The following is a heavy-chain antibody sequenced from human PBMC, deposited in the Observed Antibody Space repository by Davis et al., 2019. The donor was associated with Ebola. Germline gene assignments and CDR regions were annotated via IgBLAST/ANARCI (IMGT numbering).Heavy chain of an antibody. V-gene: IGHV3-48*04. CDR3: ARAILSGSYSSNFDY. D-gene: IGHD1-26*01. Sequence: PGGSLRLSCAASGFTFSSYSMNWVRQAPGKGLEWVSYISSSGSTIYYADSVKGRFTISRDNAKNSLYLQMNSLRAEDTAVYYCARAILSGSYSSNFDYWGQGTLVTVSS. J-gene: IGHJ4*02. CDR1: GFTFSSYS. CDR2: ISSSGSTI.